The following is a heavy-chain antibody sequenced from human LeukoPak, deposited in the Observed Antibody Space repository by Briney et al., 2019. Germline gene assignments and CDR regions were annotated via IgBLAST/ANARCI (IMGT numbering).Heavy chain of an antibody. V-gene: IGHV3-23*01. CDR2: ISGSGGST. CDR3: AKDLIEYYYDSSGGYYFDY. CDR1: GFTFSSYA. Sequence: GGSLRLSCAASGFTFSSYAMSWVRQAPGKGLEWVSAISGSGGSTYYADSVKGRFTISRDNSKNTLYLQMNSLRAEDTAVYYCAKDLIEYYYDSSGGYYFDYWGQETLVTVSS. D-gene: IGHD3-22*01. J-gene: IGHJ4*02.